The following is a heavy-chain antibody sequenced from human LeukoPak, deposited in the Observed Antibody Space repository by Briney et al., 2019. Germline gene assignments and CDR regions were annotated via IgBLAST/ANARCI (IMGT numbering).Heavy chain of an antibody. CDR2: ISAYNGNT. CDR1: GYTFSRYG. Sequence: ASVKVSCKASGYTFSRYGISWVRQAPGEGLEWMGWISAYNGNTKYAQKLQGRVTMTTDTSTSTAYMELRSLRSDDTAVYYCARDGGGYEPFEYWGQGTLVTVSS. CDR3: ARDGGGYEPFEY. J-gene: IGHJ4*02. D-gene: IGHD5-12*01. V-gene: IGHV1-18*01.